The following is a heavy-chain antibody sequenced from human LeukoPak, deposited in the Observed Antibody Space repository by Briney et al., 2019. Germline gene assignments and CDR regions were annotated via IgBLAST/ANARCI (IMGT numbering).Heavy chain of an antibody. Sequence: GGSLRLSCAASGFTFSDYYMSWIRQAPGKGLEWVSYISSSSSYTNYADSVKGRFTISRDNAKNSLYLQMNSLRADDTAVYYCARVEVRGDNWFDPWGQGTLVTVSS. V-gene: IGHV3-11*06. J-gene: IGHJ5*02. CDR1: GFTFSDYY. CDR3: ARVEVRGDNWFDP. D-gene: IGHD3-10*01. CDR2: ISSSSSYT.